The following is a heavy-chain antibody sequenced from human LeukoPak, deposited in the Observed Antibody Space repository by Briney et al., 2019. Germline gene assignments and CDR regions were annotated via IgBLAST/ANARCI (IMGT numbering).Heavy chain of an antibody. D-gene: IGHD1-1*01. Sequence: GASLQISSKTSGYSFNSYWIGWGRRMPGKGGEWMGIIFPSESDTRYSPSFQGQVTISADRSIPTAYLQWSSLRASDTAMYYCARRLKISQGGTTDYWGQGTLVTVSS. CDR2: IFPSESDT. CDR3: ARRLKISQGGTTDY. J-gene: IGHJ4*02. CDR1: GYSFNSYW. V-gene: IGHV5-51*01.